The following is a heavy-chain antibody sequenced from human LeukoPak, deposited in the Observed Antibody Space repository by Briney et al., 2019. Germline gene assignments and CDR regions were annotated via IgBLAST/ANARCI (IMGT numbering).Heavy chain of an antibody. V-gene: IGHV3-11*05. CDR2: ISSSSSYT. CDR1: GFTFSDYY. CDR3: ARDYFPRGYSMIRGVYGY. J-gene: IGHJ4*02. Sequence: PGRSLRLSCAASGFTFSDYYMSWIRQAPGKGLEWVSYISSSSSYTNYADSVKGRFTISRDNAKNSLYLQMNGLRAEDTAVYYCARDYFPRGYSMIRGVYGYWGQGTLVTVSS. D-gene: IGHD5-18*01.